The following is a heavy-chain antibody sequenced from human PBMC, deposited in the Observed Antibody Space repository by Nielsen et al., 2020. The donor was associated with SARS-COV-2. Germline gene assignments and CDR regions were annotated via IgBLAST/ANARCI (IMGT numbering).Heavy chain of an antibody. CDR3: ARDRSPTHCSSTSCYGLFDP. V-gene: IGHV4-39*07. CDR2: IYYSGST. CDR1: GGSISRSSSF. Sequence: SETLSLTCTVSGGSISRSSSFWGWIRQPPGKGLEWIGSIYYSGSTYYNPSLKSRVTISVDTSKNQFSLKLSSVTAADTAVYYCARDRSPTHCSSTSCYGLFDPWGQGTLVTVSS. J-gene: IGHJ5*02. D-gene: IGHD2-2*01.